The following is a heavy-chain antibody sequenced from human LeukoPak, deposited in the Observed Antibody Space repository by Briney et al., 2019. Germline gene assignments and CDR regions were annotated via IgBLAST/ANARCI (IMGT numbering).Heavy chain of an antibody. CDR2: IYHSGST. CDR1: GGSVSSGSYY. CDR3: AGYYYGSGSYSFDP. D-gene: IGHD3-10*01. V-gene: IGHV4-61*03. Sequence: SETLSLTCTVSGGSVSSGSYYWTWIRQPPGKELEWIGDIYHSGSTNYNPSLKSRVTISVDTSKNHFSLKLTSVTAADTAVYYCAGYYYGSGSYSFDPWGQGTLVTVSS. J-gene: IGHJ5*02.